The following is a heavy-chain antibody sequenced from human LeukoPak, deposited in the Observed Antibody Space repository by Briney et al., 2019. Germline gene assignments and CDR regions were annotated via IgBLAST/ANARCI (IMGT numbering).Heavy chain of an antibody. Sequence: SETLSLTCTVSGGSVSSGSYYWSWIRQPPGKGLEWIGYIYYSGSTNYNPSLKSRVTISVDTSKNQFSLKLSSVTAADTAVYYCARAGDSSGYGDYWGQGTLVTVSS. CDR2: IYYSGST. CDR1: GGSVSSGSYY. CDR3: ARAGDSSGYGDY. V-gene: IGHV4-61*01. J-gene: IGHJ4*02. D-gene: IGHD3-22*01.